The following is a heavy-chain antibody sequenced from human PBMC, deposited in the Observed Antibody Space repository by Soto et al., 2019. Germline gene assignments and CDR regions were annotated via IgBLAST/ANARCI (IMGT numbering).Heavy chain of an antibody. V-gene: IGHV4-31*03. CDR1: DGSVSRGGYY. D-gene: IGHD1-26*01. CDR2: IYYTGRT. Sequence: QVQLQESGPGLVKPSQTLSLACTVSDGSVSRGGYYWSWIRQSPGKNLEWIGNIYYTGRTSYNPSLKSRLTISLETYKRQFSLRLASVSAADTAVYYCAREGSYHYFDYWGQGALVTVSS. J-gene: IGHJ4*02. CDR3: AREGSYHYFDY.